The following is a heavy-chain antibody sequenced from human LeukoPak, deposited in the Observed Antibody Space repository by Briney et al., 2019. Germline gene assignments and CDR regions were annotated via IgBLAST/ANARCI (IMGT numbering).Heavy chain of an antibody. CDR3: ARAGSTASYYYGMDV. D-gene: IGHD4-11*01. CDR1: GYSFVSHG. V-gene: IGHV1-69*04. CDR2: IIPILGIA. J-gene: IGHJ6*02. Sequence: SVKVSCKASGYSFVSHGISWVRQAPGQGLEWLGRIIPILGIANYAQKFQGRVTITADKSTSTAYMELSSLRSEDTAVYYCARAGSTASYYYGMDVWGQGTTVTVSS.